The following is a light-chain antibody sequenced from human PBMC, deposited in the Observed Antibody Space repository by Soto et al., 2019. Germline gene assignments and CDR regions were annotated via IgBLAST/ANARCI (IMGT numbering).Light chain of an antibody. CDR2: DES. J-gene: IGKJ5*01. V-gene: IGKV3-11*01. CDR3: QQRSNWPIP. Sequence: EIVLTQSPGTLSLSPGEGSTLSCRASQSVSSYLAWYQQKPGQAPSLLIYDESNRATGIPARFSGSGSGTDFTLTISSLEPEDFAVYYCQQRSNWPIPFGQGTRLEIK. CDR1: QSVSSY.